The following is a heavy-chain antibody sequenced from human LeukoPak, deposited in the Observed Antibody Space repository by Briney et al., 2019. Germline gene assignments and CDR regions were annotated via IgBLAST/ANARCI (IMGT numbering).Heavy chain of an antibody. V-gene: IGHV4-39*07. CDR3: ARVSPNDYDSSGYPYYFDY. J-gene: IGHJ4*02. D-gene: IGHD3-22*01. CDR1: GGSISNSSSY. Sequence: SETLSLTCTVSGGSISNSSSYWGWIRQPPGKGLEWIGEINHSGSTNYNPSLKSRVTISVDTSKNQFSLKLSSVTAADTAVYYCARVSPNDYDSSGYPYYFDYRCQGTLVTVSS. CDR2: INHSGST.